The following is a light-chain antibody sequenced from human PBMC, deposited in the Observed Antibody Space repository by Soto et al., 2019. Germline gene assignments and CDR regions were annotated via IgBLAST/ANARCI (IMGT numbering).Light chain of an antibody. Sequence: QSVLTQPASVSGSPGQSITISCTGTSSDVGGYNYVSWYQQHPGKAPKLMIYEVSNRPSGVSNRFSGSKSGNTASLTISGLQAEDDADYYCSSYTSSSTVVFGVGTKVTVL. CDR1: SSDVGGYNY. CDR2: EVS. J-gene: IGLJ2*01. V-gene: IGLV2-14*01. CDR3: SSYTSSSTVV.